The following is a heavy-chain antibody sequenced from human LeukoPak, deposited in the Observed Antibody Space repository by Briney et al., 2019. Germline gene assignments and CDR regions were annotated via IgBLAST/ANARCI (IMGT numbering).Heavy chain of an antibody. CDR2: VKQDGSEK. V-gene: IGHV3-7*01. J-gene: IGHJ1*01. CDR1: GCTFSSCW. CDR3: ATAFAYDSSGSHRPEYFHH. D-gene: IGHD3-22*01. Sequence: GGSLRLSCGASGCTFSSCWMSWVGQAPGKGREGVANVKQDGSEKYYVDSVKGRFTISRDNAKNSLYLQMNSLRAEDTAVYYCATAFAYDSSGSHRPEYFHHWGQGTLVTVSS.